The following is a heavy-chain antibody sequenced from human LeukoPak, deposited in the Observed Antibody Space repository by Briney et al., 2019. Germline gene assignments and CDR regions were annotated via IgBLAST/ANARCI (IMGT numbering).Heavy chain of an antibody. Sequence: GGSLRLSCAASGFTFSNYWMHWVRQDPGKGLVWASFINPDGSTTNYADSVKGRFTISRDNAKNSLYLQMNSLRAEDTAVYYCARDGYSGSYFDYWGQGTLVSVSS. D-gene: IGHD1-26*01. J-gene: IGHJ4*02. CDR3: ARDGYSGSYFDY. CDR1: GFTFSNYW. CDR2: INPDGSTT. V-gene: IGHV3-74*01.